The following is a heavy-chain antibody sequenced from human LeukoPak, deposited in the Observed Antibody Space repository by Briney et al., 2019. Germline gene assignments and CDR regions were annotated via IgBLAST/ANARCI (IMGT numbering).Heavy chain of an antibody. CDR1: GFTFSSYA. Sequence: GGSLRLSCAASGFTFSSYAMHWVRQAPGKGLEYVSAISSNGGSTYYANSVRGRFTISRDNSKNTLYLQMGSLRAEDMAVYYCARVNYYDSSGYPDYFDDCGQATLVTVSS. J-gene: IGHJ4*02. CDR2: ISSNGGST. CDR3: ARVNYYDSSGYPDYFDD. V-gene: IGHV3-64*01. D-gene: IGHD3-22*01.